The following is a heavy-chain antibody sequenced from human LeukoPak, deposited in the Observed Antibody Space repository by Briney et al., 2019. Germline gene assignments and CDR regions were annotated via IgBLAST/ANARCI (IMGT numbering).Heavy chain of an antibody. CDR2: IYYSGST. CDR1: GGSISSGDYY. J-gene: IGHJ6*03. CDR3: ARVLTVSYYYYTDV. V-gene: IGHV4-30-4*08. D-gene: IGHD4-17*01. Sequence: PSQTLSLTCTVSGGSISSGDYYRSWIRQPPGKGLEWIGYIYYSGSTYYNPSLKSRVTISVDTSKNQFSLKLGSVTAADTAVYYCARVLTVSYYYYTDVWGKGTTVTVSS.